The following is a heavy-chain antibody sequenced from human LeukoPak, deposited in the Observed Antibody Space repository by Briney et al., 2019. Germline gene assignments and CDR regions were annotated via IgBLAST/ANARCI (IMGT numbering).Heavy chain of an antibody. CDR2: ISYDGSYK. J-gene: IGHJ6*03. CDR1: GFTFSGYG. Sequence: GGSLRLSCAASGFTFSGYGMHWVRQAPGKGLEWVAVISYDGSYKYYADSVKGRFTISRDNSKNTLYLQMNSLRAEDTAVYSCARGLTTVAPYYYFYMDVCGKGTTVTVSS. D-gene: IGHD4-23*01. CDR3: ARGLTTVAPYYYFYMDV. V-gene: IGHV3-30*03.